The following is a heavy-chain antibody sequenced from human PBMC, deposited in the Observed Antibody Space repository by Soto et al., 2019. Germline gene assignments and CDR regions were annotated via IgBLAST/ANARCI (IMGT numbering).Heavy chain of an antibody. CDR1: GFTFSSYA. V-gene: IGHV3-23*01. J-gene: IGHJ6*04. CDR3: SISPFYYYDISGYSGYGMDV. Sequence: GGSLRLSCAASGFTFSSYAMSWVRQAPGKGLEWVSAISGSGGSTYYADSVKGRFTISRDNSKNTLYLQMNSLRAEDTAVYYCSISPFYYYDISGYSGYGMDVWGKGTTLTLS. D-gene: IGHD3-22*01. CDR2: ISGSGGST.